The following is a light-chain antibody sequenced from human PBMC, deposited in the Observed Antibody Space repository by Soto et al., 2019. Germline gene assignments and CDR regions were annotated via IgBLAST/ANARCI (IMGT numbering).Light chain of an antibody. J-gene: IGKJ1*01. CDR2: AAS. V-gene: IGKV1-9*01. Sequence: DIPLTQSPSFLSASVGDRVTITCRASQGISSYLAWYQQKPGKAPKLLIYAASTLQSGVPSRFSGSGSGTEFTLTISSLQPEDFATYYCQQLNSWTFGKGTKVEIK. CDR3: QQLNSWT. CDR1: QGISSY.